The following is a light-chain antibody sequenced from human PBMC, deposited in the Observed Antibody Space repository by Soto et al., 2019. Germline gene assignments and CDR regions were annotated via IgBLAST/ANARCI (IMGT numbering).Light chain of an antibody. V-gene: IGKV3-20*01. Sequence: MLTQSPGTLSLSPGERATLSCRASQSVSSNYLACYQQKAGQAPRILIYGASNRATGSPDRFSGSGSGTEFTLTIMRLEPEDFAVYYCQQYYTSPRTFGQGTKVEFK. CDR1: QSVSSNY. CDR2: GAS. J-gene: IGKJ1*01. CDR3: QQYYTSPRT.